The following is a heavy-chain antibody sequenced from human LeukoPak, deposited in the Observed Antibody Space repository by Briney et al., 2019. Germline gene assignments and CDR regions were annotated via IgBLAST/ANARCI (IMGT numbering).Heavy chain of an antibody. CDR3: AREAYCISTRCYETDAFDI. V-gene: IGHV3-72*01. CDR1: GFTFSDHF. Sequence: AGGSLRLSCAGSGFTFSDHFMDWVRQAPGKGLEWLGHIRNKAKSHTTEYAASVKGKFTISRDDSKNSVYLQMNSLKTEDTAVYYCAREAYCISTRCYETDAFDIWGQGAMVTVSS. CDR2: IRNKAKSHTT. D-gene: IGHD2-2*01. J-gene: IGHJ3*02.